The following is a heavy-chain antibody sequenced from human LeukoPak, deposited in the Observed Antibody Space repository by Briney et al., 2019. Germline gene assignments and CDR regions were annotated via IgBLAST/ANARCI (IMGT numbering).Heavy chain of an antibody. Sequence: SETLSLTCTVSGGPLNGYYWGWIRQPPGKGLECIGYIHSSEGTAHNASLKSRLTISLDTSKNQFSLTLSSVTAADTAVYYCARHVYGEGMVVWGKGTTVTVSS. D-gene: IGHD4-17*01. J-gene: IGHJ6*04. V-gene: IGHV4-59*08. CDR1: GGPLNGYY. CDR2: IHSSEGT. CDR3: ARHVYGEGMVV.